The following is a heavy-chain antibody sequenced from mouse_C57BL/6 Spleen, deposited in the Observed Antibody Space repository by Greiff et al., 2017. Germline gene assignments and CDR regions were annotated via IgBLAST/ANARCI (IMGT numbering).Heavy chain of an antibody. J-gene: IGHJ4*01. CDR1: GFTFSSYA. Sequence: DVMLVESGGGLVKPGGSLKLSCAASGFTFSSYAMSWVRQTPEKRLEWVATISDGGSYTYYPDNVKGRFTISRDNAKNNLYLQMSHLKSEDTAMYYCARDYSNQYAMDYWGQGTSVTVSS. D-gene: IGHD2-5*01. CDR3: ARDYSNQYAMDY. V-gene: IGHV5-4*01. CDR2: ISDGGSYT.